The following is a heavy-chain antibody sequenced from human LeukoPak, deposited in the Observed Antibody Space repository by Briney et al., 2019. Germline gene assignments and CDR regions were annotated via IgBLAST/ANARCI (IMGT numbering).Heavy chain of an antibody. CDR2: IKQDGSEK. J-gene: IGHJ4*02. Sequence: GGSLRLSCAASGFTFSNYWMSWVRQAPGKGLEWVANIKQDGSEKYYVGSVKGRFTVSRDNAKNSLYLQMNNLRAEDTSVYYCARDYRSSSGRSIDYWGQGTLVTVSS. CDR1: GFTFSNYW. CDR3: ARDYRSSSGRSIDY. D-gene: IGHD6-6*01. V-gene: IGHV3-7*01.